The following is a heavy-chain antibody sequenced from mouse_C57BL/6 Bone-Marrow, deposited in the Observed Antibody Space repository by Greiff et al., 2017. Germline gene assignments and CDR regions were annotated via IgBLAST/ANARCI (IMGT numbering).Heavy chain of an antibody. J-gene: IGHJ2*01. CDR3: ARRGDSSGDYFDD. D-gene: IGHD3-2*02. Sequence: VQLQQSGPELVQPGASVKISCKASGYSFTDSNMNWVKQSTGKSLEWIGVINPNSGTPTSNQKFKGKATLTVDQSSSTAYMQLNSLTAEDAAVYCGARRGDSSGDYFDDWGKGTTLTVSS. CDR1: GYSFTDSN. CDR2: INPNSGTP. V-gene: IGHV1-39*01.